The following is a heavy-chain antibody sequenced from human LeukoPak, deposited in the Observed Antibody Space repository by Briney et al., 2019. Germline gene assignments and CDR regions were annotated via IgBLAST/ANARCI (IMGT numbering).Heavy chain of an antibody. CDR1: GGSISSYY. CDR2: IYYSGNT. Sequence: PSETLSPTCTVSGGSISSYYWSWIRQPPGKGLEWIGYIYYSGNTNYNPSLKSRVTISVDTSKNQLSLKLSSVTAADTAVYYCARNKGRYGSGRVHFDPWGQGTLVTVSS. J-gene: IGHJ5*02. V-gene: IGHV4-59*08. CDR3: ARNKGRYGSGRVHFDP. D-gene: IGHD3-10*01.